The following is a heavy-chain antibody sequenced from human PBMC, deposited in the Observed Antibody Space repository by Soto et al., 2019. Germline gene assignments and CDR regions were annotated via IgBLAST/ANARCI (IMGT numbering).Heavy chain of an antibody. J-gene: IGHJ6*03. D-gene: IGHD3-3*02. Sequence: QVQLVQSGAEVKKPGASVKVSCKASGYTFTSYDINWVRQATGQGLEWMGWMNPNSGNTGYAQKFQGRVTMTRNTSISTAYMELSSLRSEDTAVYYCARGGYIFGVVDYYYYMDVWGKGTTVTVSS. V-gene: IGHV1-8*01. CDR3: ARGGYIFGVVDYYYYMDV. CDR2: MNPNSGNT. CDR1: GYTFTSYD.